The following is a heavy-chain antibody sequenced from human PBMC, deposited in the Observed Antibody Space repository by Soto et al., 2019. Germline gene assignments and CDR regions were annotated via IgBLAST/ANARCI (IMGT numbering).Heavy chain of an antibody. Sequence: GGSLRLSCAVSGFTFRNYAMNWVRQAPGKGLEWVSGISGSGDITSYADSVKGRFTVSRDTSKNTLSLQLDSLRAEDTAVYYCARGVPVGAIGRFYFDSWGQGTLVTVSS. CDR2: ISGSGDIT. CDR1: GFTFRNYA. D-gene: IGHD1-26*01. CDR3: ARGVPVGAIGRFYFDS. V-gene: IGHV3-23*01. J-gene: IGHJ4*02.